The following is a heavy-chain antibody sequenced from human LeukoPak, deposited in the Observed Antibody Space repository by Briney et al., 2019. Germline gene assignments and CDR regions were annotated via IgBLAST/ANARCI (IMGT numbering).Heavy chain of an antibody. CDR1: GYTFTSYA. CDR3: ARVRDILTGYYGDWFDP. CDR2: INTNTGNP. J-gene: IGHJ5*02. Sequence: ASVKVSCKASGYTFTSYAMNWVRQAPGQGLEWMGWINTNTGNPTYAQGFTGRFVFSLDTSVSTAYLQISSLKAEDTAVYYCARVRDILTGYYGDWFDPWGQGTLVTVSS. V-gene: IGHV7-4-1*02. D-gene: IGHD3-9*01.